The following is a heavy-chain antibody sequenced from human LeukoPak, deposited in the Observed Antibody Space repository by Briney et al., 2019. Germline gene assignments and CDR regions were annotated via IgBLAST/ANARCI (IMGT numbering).Heavy chain of an antibody. Sequence: SETLSLTCTVSGGSITSEDNYWSWLRQPQGKGLEWIGDIYYSGRTFFTPSLKSRVSISIDTSKNQFSLRLTSVTAADTAIYFCARMDYDTSGHYYMGFDYWGQGALVTVSS. J-gene: IGHJ4*02. CDR1: GGSITSEDNY. CDR3: ARMDYDTSGHYYMGFDY. CDR2: IYYSGRT. V-gene: IGHV4-30-4*01. D-gene: IGHD3-22*01.